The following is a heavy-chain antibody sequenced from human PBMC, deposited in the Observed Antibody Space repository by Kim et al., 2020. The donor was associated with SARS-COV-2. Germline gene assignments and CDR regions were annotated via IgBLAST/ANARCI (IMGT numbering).Heavy chain of an antibody. D-gene: IGHD2-21*02. V-gene: IGHV3-30*18. CDR3: AKNGGNSGAYGMDV. CDR1: GFTFSSYG. CDR2: ISYDGSNK. Sequence: GGSLRLSCAASGFTFSSYGMHWVRQAPGKGLEWVAVISYDGSNKYYADSVKGRFTISRDNSKNTLYLQMNSLRAEDTAVYYCAKNGGNSGAYGMDVWGQGTTVTVSS. J-gene: IGHJ6*02.